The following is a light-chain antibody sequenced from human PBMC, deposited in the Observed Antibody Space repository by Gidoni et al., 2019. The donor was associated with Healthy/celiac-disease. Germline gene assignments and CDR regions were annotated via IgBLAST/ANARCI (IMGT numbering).Light chain of an antibody. CDR1: QGISSY. CDR3: QQLNSYPRT. Sequence: IQLTKPPSSLSASVGDRVTITCRASQGISSYLAWYQQKPGKAPKLLIYAASTLQSGVPSRFSGSGSGTDFTLTISSLQPEDFATYYCQQLNSYPRTFGQGTKLEIK. CDR2: AAS. V-gene: IGKV1-9*01. J-gene: IGKJ2*01.